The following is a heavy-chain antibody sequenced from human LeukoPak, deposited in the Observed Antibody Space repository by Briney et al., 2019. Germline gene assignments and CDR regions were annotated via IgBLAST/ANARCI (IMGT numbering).Heavy chain of an antibody. CDR2: IYYSGST. V-gene: IGHV4-59*01. J-gene: IGHJ5*02. CDR1: GGSISSYY. CDR3: ARGLDWFDP. Sequence: TSETLSLTCTVSGGSISSYYWSWIRQPPGKGLEWIGYIYYSGSTNYNPSLKSRVTISVDTSKNQFSLKLSSVTAADTTVYYCARGLDWFDPWGQGTLVTVSS.